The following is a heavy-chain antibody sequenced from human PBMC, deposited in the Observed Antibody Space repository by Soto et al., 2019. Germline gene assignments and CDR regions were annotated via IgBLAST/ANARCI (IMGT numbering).Heavy chain of an antibody. Sequence: GGSLRLSCAASVLNFRAAGMHWVRQAPGKGLEWVAFISSDGNNKYYADSVKGRFTISRDDSMNSLYLQMNTLRAEDSAVYYCAKDKGVTSLDYWGQGTLVTVSS. CDR2: ISSDGNNK. V-gene: IGHV3-30*18. D-gene: IGHD3-10*01. CDR1: VLNFRAAG. CDR3: AKDKGVTSLDY. J-gene: IGHJ4*02.